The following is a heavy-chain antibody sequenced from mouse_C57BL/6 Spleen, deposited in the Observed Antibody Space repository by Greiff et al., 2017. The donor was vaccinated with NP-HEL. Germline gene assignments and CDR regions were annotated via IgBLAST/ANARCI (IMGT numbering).Heavy chain of an antibody. V-gene: IGHV1-80*01. J-gene: IGHJ3*01. Sequence: QVQLKQSGAELVKPGASVKISCKASGYAFSSYWMNWVKQRPGKGLEWIGQIYPGDGDTNYNGKFKGKATLTADKSSSTAYMQLSSLTSEDSAVYFCARVYYDYALFAYWGQGTLVTVSA. CDR1: GYAFSSYW. CDR3: ARVYYDYALFAY. D-gene: IGHD2-4*01. CDR2: IYPGDGDT.